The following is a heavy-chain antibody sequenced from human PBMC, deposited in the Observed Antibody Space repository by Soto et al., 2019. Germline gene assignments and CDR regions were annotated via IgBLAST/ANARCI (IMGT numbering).Heavy chain of an antibody. CDR2: IIPIFGTA. V-gene: IGHV1-69*01. CDR3: ARASSSPPGEPYYYGMDV. CDR1: GGTFSSYA. J-gene: IGHJ6*02. D-gene: IGHD6-6*01. Sequence: QVQLVQSGAEVKKPGSSVKVSCKASGGTFSSYAISWVRQAPGQGLEWMGGIIPIFGTANYAQKFQGRVTITADESTSTAYIELSSLRSEDTAVYYCARASSSPPGEPYYYGMDVWGQGTTVTVSS.